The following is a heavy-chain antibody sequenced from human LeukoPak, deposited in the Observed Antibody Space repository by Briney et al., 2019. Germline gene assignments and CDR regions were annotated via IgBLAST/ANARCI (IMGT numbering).Heavy chain of an antibody. Sequence: SETLSLTCTVSSGSISSYYWSWIRQPPGKGLEWMGNIYYSGSTNYSPSLKSRVTISVDTSKNQFSLKLTSVTAADTAVYFCARAVSYYGLFYFDYWGQGTLVTVSS. J-gene: IGHJ4*02. CDR1: SGSISSYY. D-gene: IGHD2/OR15-2a*01. CDR2: IYYSGST. CDR3: ARAVSYYGLFYFDY. V-gene: IGHV4-59*01.